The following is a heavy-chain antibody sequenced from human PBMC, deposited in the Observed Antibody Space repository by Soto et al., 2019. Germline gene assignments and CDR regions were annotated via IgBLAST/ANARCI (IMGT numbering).Heavy chain of an antibody. CDR3: AKDWYCGSNSDD. D-gene: IGHD1-26*01. CDR1: GFTFSSYA. CDR2: ISGSGGGT. V-gene: IGHV3-23*01. J-gene: IGHJ4*02. Sequence: EVQLLESGGGLVQPGGSLRLSCAASGFTFSSYAMSWVRQAPGKGLEWVSAISGSGGGTYYADSVKGRFTISRDNSKNSLYLKMNSLRAQDTAVYYCAKDWYCGSNSDDWGQRTLVTVSS.